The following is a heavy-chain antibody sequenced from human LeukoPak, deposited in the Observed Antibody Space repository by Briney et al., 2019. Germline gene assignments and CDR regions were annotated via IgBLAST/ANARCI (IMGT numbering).Heavy chain of an antibody. J-gene: IGHJ5*02. V-gene: IGHV4-34*01. CDR2: INNSGST. CDR1: GGSFSGYY. CDR3: GGSYYEPNWFDP. D-gene: IGHD1-26*01. Sequence: SETLSLTCAVYGGSFSGYYWSWIRQPPGKGLEWIGEINNSGSTNYNPSLKSRVTISVDTSKNQFSLKLSSVTAADTAVYYCGGSYYEPNWFDPWGQGTLVTVSS.